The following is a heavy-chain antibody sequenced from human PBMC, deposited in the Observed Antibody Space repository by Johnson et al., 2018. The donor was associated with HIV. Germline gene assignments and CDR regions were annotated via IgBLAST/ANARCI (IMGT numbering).Heavy chain of an antibody. Sequence: VQLVESGGGLGQPGGSLRLSCAASGFTFSSYWMSWVRQAPGKGLEWVANIKQDGSEKYYVDSVKGRFTISRDNAKNLLFLQMNSLRAEDTAVYYCAREERDGINSAFDIWGQGTMVAVSS. D-gene: IGHD5-24*01. CDR3: AREERDGINSAFDI. J-gene: IGHJ3*02. V-gene: IGHV3-7*01. CDR1: GFTFSSYW. CDR2: IKQDGSEK.